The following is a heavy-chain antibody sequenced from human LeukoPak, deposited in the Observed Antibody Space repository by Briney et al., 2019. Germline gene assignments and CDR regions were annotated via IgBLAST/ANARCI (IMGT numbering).Heavy chain of an antibody. CDR1: GFTFSSYE. J-gene: IGHJ4*02. CDR3: ARRPYSSSSY. CDR2: ISSGSTI. Sequence: PGGSLRLSCAASGFTFSSYEMNWVRQAPGKGLEWVSYISSGSTIYYADSVKGRFTISRDNAKNSLYLQMNSLRAEDTAVYYCARRPYSSSSYWGQGTLVTVSS. V-gene: IGHV3-48*03. D-gene: IGHD6-6*01.